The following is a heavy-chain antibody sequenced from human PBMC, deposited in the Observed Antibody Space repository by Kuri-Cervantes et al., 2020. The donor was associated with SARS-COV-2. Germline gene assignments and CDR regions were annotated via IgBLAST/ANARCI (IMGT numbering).Heavy chain of an antibody. CDR1: GFTFDDYA. J-gene: IGHJ3*02. CDR3: ARASDAYYYDSSAPGDAFDI. D-gene: IGHD3-22*01. V-gene: IGHV3-9*01. CDR2: ISWNSGSI. Sequence: SLKISCAASGFTFDDYAMHWVRQAPGKGLEWVSGISWNSGSIGYADSVKGRFTISRDNAKNSLYLQMNSLRAEDTAVYYCARASDAYYYDSSAPGDAFDIWGQGTMVTVSS.